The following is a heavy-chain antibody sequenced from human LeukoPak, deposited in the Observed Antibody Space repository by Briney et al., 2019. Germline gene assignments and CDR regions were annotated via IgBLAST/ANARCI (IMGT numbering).Heavy chain of an antibody. Sequence: PGGSLRLSCEASGFTFNRFEMNWVRQAPGKGLEWVSYISDSGGSISYADSVKGRFTASRDNAKNSMYLQMNSPRVEDTAVYFCVRVYSSGAHFDCWGQGALVIVYS. CDR2: ISDSGGSI. CDR1: GFTFNRFE. CDR3: VRVYSSGAHFDC. V-gene: IGHV3-48*03. J-gene: IGHJ4*02. D-gene: IGHD6-13*01.